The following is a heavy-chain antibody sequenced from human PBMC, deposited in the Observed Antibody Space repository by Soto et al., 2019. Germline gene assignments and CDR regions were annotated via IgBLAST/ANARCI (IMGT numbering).Heavy chain of an antibody. D-gene: IGHD3-10*01. Sequence: EVQLLESGGGLVQPGGSLRLSCAASGFNFSSYAMTWVRQAPGKGLEWVSAIRLSGDSTYYADSVKGPFTISRDNSKNTLYLQMNSLRAEDTALYYCPKPVQVRPGYYYGMDVWGQGTTVNVSS. V-gene: IGHV3-23*01. J-gene: IGHJ6*02. CDR2: IRLSGDST. CDR3: PKPVQVRPGYYYGMDV. CDR1: GFNFSSYA.